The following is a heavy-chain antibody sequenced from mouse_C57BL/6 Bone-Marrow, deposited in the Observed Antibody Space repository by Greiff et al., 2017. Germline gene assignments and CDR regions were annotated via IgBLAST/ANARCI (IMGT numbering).Heavy chain of an antibody. CDR2: ISDGGSYT. CDR1: GFTFSSYA. Sequence: EVKVVESGGGLVKPGGSLKLSCAASGFTFSSYAMSWVRQTPEKRLEWVATISDGGSYTYYPDNVKGRFTISRDNAKNNLYLQMSHLKSEDTAMYYCARSYGHDVWGTGTTVTVSS. D-gene: IGHD1-1*02. CDR3: ARSYGHDV. J-gene: IGHJ1*03. V-gene: IGHV5-4*03.